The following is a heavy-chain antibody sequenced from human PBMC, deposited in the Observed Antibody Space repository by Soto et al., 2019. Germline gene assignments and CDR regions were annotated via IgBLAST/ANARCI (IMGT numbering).Heavy chain of an antibody. J-gene: IGHJ4*02. CDR1: GGSISSGGYS. D-gene: IGHD3-3*01. CDR2: IYHSGST. V-gene: IGHV4-30-2*01. Sequence: SETLSLTCAVSGGSISSGGYSWSLIRQPPGKGLEWIGYIYHSGSTYYNPSLKSRVTISVDRSKNQFSLKLSSVTAADTAVYYCARGPTFGRWGQGTLVTVSS. CDR3: ARGPTFGR.